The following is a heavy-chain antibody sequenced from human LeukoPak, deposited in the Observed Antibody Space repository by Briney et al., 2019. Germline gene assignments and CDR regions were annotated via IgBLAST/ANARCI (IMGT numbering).Heavy chain of an antibody. CDR2: IYTSGST. V-gene: IGHV4-61*02. CDR3: ARDGKRVTTGYYFDY. CDR1: GGSISSGSYY. Sequence: SQTLSLTCTVSGGSISSGSYYWSWIRQPAGTGLEWIVRIYTSGSTNYNPSLKSRFTISVDTSKNQFSLKLSSVTAADTAVYYCARDGKRVTTGYYFDYWGQGTLVTVSS. D-gene: IGHD4-17*01. J-gene: IGHJ4*02.